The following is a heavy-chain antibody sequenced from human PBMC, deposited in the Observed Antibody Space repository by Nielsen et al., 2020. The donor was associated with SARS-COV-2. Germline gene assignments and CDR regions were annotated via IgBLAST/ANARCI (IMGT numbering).Heavy chain of an antibody. D-gene: IGHD4-23*01. J-gene: IGHJ2*01. CDR1: GGSISSSSYY. Sequence: SETLSLTCTVSGGSISSSSYYWGWIRQPPGKGLEWIGSIYYSGSTYYNPSLKSRVTISVDTSKNQFSLKLSSVTAADTAVYYCARLINYGGPSWYFDLWGRGTLVTVSS. V-gene: IGHV4-39*01. CDR3: ARLINYGGPSWYFDL. CDR2: IYYSGST.